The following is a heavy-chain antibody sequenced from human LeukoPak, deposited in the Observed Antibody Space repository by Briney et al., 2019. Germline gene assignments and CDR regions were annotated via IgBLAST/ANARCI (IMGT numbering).Heavy chain of an antibody. D-gene: IGHD6-13*01. J-gene: IGHJ5*02. CDR3: AKDLLAAGWFDP. CDR1: GFTFNTDG. V-gene: IGHV3-30*18. CDR2: ISSDGSNK. Sequence: GKSLRLSGAASGFTFNTDGMHWVRQAPGKGLEWVAVISSDGSNKYYADSVKGRFTISRDNSKNTLYLLMNSLRVEDTAVYYCAKDLLAAGWFDPWGQGTLVTVSS.